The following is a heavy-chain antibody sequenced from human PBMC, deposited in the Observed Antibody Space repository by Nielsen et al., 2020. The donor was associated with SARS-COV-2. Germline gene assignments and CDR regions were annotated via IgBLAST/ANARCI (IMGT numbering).Heavy chain of an antibody. Sequence: SETLSLTCTVSGGSISSGDYYWSWIRQPPGKGLEWIGYIYYSGSTYYNPSLKSRVTISVDTSKNQFSLKLSSVTAADTAVYYCARQGGWLQPFSSYWGQGTLVTVSS. D-gene: IGHD5-24*01. V-gene: IGHV4-30-4*01. CDR3: ARQGGWLQPFSSY. CDR2: IYYSGST. CDR1: GGSISSGDYY. J-gene: IGHJ4*02.